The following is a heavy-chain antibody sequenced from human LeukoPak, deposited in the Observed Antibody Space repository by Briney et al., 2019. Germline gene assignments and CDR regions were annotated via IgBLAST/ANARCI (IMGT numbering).Heavy chain of an antibody. Sequence: ASVKVSCKASGGTFNSYALTWVRQAPGQGLEWMGRIIPILDITIYAQRFQGRVTITADESTSTAYMELSSLRSEDTAVYYCARAKDIVVVVAAMAYGMDVWGQGTTVTVSS. CDR2: IIPILDIT. CDR1: GGTFNSYA. CDR3: ARAKDIVVVVAAMAYGMDV. V-gene: IGHV1-69*04. D-gene: IGHD2-15*01. J-gene: IGHJ6*02.